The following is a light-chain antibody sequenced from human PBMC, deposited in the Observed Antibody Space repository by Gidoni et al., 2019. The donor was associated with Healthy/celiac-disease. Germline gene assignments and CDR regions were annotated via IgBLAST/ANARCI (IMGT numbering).Light chain of an antibody. Sequence: DIQMTQSPSSLSASVGDRVTITCRPSQGISNYVAWYQQKPGKVPKLLVYAASTLQSGVPSRFSGSGSGTDFTLTISSLQPEDVATYYCQKYNSAPRTFGQGTKVEIK. J-gene: IGKJ1*01. V-gene: IGKV1-27*01. CDR2: AAS. CDR3: QKYNSAPRT. CDR1: QGISNY.